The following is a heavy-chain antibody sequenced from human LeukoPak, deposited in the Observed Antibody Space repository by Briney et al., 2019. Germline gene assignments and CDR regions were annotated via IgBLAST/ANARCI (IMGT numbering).Heavy chain of an antibody. D-gene: IGHD1-14*01. CDR3: ARGLGRPDAPDY. Sequence: ASMKVSCKASGYTFTSYGITWVRQAPGQGLEWMGWISAYNGNTNYAQKLQGRVTMTRDTSTSTAYMELRSLRSDDTAVYYCARGLGRPDAPDYWGQGTLVTVSS. V-gene: IGHV1-18*04. CDR2: ISAYNGNT. J-gene: IGHJ4*02. CDR1: GYTFTSYG.